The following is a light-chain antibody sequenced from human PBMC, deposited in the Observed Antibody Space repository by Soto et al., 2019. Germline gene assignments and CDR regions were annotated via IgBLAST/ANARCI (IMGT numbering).Light chain of an antibody. CDR1: QSFRGL. V-gene: IGKV3-11*01. CDR2: DAY. CDR3: QQRHMWPIT. Sequence: TQSPVALSLSPWERATLSCMASQSFRGLLAWYQQNPGQAPRLLIYDAYNRATGIPPRFSGSGSGTDFTLTISSLEPEDSAVYYCQQRHMWPITFGQGTRLEI. J-gene: IGKJ5*01.